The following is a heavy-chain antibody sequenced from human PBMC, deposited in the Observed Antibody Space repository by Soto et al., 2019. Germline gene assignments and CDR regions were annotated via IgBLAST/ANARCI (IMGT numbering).Heavy chain of an antibody. CDR1: GYTFSNAW. CDR3: TTDPLMVRGVIITYWFDP. J-gene: IGHJ5*02. Sequence: PGGSLRLSCAASGYTFSNAWMSWVRQAPGKGLEWVGRIKSKTDGGTTDYAAPVKGRFTISRDDSKNTLYLQMNSLKTEDTALYYCTTDPLMVRGVIITYWFDPWGQGTLVTVSS. V-gene: IGHV3-15*01. D-gene: IGHD3-10*01. CDR2: IKSKTDGGTT.